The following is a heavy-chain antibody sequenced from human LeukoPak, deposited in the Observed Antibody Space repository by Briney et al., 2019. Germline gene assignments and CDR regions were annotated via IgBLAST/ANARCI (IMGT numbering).Heavy chain of an antibody. J-gene: IGHJ4*02. Sequence: SGTLSLTCAVSGGSISSSNLWSWVRQPPRKGLEWIGGIYHSGSTNYNPSLKSRVTISVDKSKNQFSLKLSSVTAADTAVYYCARLVGAATDPFDYWGQGTLVTVSS. CDR3: ARLVGAATDPFDY. CDR1: GGSISSSNL. D-gene: IGHD1-26*01. CDR2: IYHSGST. V-gene: IGHV4-4*02.